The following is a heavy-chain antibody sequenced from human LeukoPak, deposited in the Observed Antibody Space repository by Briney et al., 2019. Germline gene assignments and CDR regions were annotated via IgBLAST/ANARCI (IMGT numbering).Heavy chain of an antibody. CDR1: GFAFSSSW. Sequence: GGSLRLPCAASGFAFSSSWMSWVRQAPGKGLEWVASINEDGSDKYYVDSVEGRFTISRDNAQNSLYLQMNSLRAEDTAIYYCARGHYGLLVWGQGTTVTVSS. V-gene: IGHV3-7*04. J-gene: IGHJ6*02. CDR2: INEDGSDK. CDR3: ARGHYGLLV.